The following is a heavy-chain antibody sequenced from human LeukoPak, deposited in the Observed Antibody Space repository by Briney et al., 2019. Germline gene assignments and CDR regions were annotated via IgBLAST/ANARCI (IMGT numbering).Heavy chain of an antibody. D-gene: IGHD2-15*01. CDR3: ARHSEYCSGGNCYVVY. J-gene: IGHJ4*02. Sequence: PGESLKISCKGSGYTFSTYWIGWVRQMPGKGLEWMGIIHPRDSDTRYSPSFQGQVTISADKSISTAYLQWSSLKASDTAIYYCARHSEYCSGGNCYVVYWGQGTLVTVSS. CDR1: GYTFSTYW. CDR2: IHPRDSDT. V-gene: IGHV5-51*01.